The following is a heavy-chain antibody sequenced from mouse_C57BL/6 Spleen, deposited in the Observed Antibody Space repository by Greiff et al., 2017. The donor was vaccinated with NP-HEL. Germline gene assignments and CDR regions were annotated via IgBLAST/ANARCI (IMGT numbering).Heavy chain of an antibody. J-gene: IGHJ3*01. CDR1: GYSITSGYD. CDR2: ISYSGST. CDR3: ARASSGYAWFAY. D-gene: IGHD3-2*02. Sequence: DVMLVESGPGMVKPSQSLSLTCTVTGYSITSGYDWHWIRHFPGNKLEWMGYISYSGSTNYNPSLKSRISITHDTSKNHFFLKLNSVTTEDTATYYCARASSGYAWFAYWGQGTLVTVSA. V-gene: IGHV3-1*01.